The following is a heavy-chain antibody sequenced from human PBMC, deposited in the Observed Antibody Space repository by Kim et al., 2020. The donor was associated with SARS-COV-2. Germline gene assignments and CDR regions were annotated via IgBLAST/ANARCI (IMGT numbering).Heavy chain of an antibody. CDR2: ISGSGGST. CDR1: GFTFSSYA. V-gene: IGHV3-23*01. D-gene: IGHD3-9*01. Sequence: GGSLRLSCAASGFTFSSYAMSWVRQAPGKGLEWVSAISGSGGSTYYAESVKGRFTISRDNSKNTLYLQMNSLRAEDTAVYYCAKDLGPYDILTPIGYWGQRTLVTVSS. CDR3: AKDLGPYDILTPIGY. J-gene: IGHJ4*02.